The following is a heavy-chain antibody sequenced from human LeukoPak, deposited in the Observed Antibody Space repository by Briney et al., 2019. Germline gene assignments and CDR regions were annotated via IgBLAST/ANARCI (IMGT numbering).Heavy chain of an antibody. D-gene: IGHD2-2*01. V-gene: IGHV3-30*18. CDR2: TSHDGTKK. CDR1: GFIFSNFG. Sequence: GGPLRLSCAASGFIFSNFGMHWVRQAPGKGLEWVAGTSHDGTKKFYADSVKGRFTIFRDNSENTLYLQMNSLSAEDTAVYYCTKGTSTVSRTSCYPEYWGQGTLVTVSS. CDR3: TKGTSTVSRTSCYPEY. J-gene: IGHJ4*02.